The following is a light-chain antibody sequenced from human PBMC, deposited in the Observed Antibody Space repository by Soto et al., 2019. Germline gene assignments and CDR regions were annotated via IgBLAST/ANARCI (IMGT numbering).Light chain of an antibody. Sequence: DIQMTQSPSSLSASVGDRVTITCRASQTISRYLNWYQHKPGKAPKLLIYAASNLQSGVPSRFSASGSGTDFTLTISSLQPEDFATYYCQQIYSTPSSLTFGGGTKVEIK. CDR1: QTISRY. V-gene: IGKV1-39*01. J-gene: IGKJ4*01. CDR2: AAS. CDR3: QQIYSTPSSLT.